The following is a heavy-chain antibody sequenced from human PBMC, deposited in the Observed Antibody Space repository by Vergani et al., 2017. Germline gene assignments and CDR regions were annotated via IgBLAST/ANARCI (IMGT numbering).Heavy chain of an antibody. CDR3: ATPPEDYYGSSGDLGY. J-gene: IGHJ4*02. D-gene: IGHD3-22*01. V-gene: IGHV3-23*01. CDR1: GFTFSSYA. CDR2: ISGSGGST. Sequence: EVQLLESGGGLVQPGGSLRLSCAASGFTFSSYAMSWVRQAPGKGLEWVSAISGSGGSTYYADSVKGRFTIARDTSKNTLYLQMNSLRAEDAAVYYFATPPEDYYGSSGDLGYWGQGTLVTVSS.